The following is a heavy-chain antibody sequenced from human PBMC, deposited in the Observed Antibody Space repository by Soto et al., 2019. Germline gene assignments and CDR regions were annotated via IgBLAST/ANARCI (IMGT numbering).Heavy chain of an antibody. D-gene: IGHD1-7*01. CDR1: GFTFSSYS. V-gene: IGHV3-21*01. CDR2: ISSSSSYI. Sequence: EVQLVESGGGLVKPGGSLRLSCAASGFTFSSYSMNWVRQAPGKGLEWVSSISSSSSYIYYADSVKGRFTISRDNAKNSLYLQMKSLRAQVAAVYYCAREGYNWNYKGDYWGQGTLVTVSS. J-gene: IGHJ4*02. CDR3: AREGYNWNYKGDY.